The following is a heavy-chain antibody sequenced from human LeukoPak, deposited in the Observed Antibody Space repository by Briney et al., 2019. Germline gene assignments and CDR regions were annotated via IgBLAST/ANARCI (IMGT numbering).Heavy chain of an antibody. Sequence: ASVMVSCKASGYTFTSYAMHWVRQAPGQRLEWMGWINAGNGNTKYSQKFQGRVTITRDTSASTAYMELSSLRSEDTAVYYCARGRAFDYFDYWGQGTLVTVSS. J-gene: IGHJ4*02. V-gene: IGHV1-3*01. CDR2: INAGNGNT. CDR1: GYTFTSYA. CDR3: ARGRAFDYFDY. D-gene: IGHD3-10*01.